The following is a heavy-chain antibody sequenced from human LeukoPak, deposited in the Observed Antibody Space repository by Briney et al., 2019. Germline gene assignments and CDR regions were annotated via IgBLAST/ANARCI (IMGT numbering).Heavy chain of an antibody. CDR1: GFTISNYA. D-gene: IGHD3-3*01. CDR2: TSGTGDSA. CDR3: ARTPLRFLARSSMGASYFDF. Sequence: GGSLRLSCAASGFTISNYAMSWVRQAPGEGLEWVSGTSGTGDSANYADSVKGRFTISRDDSENTLYLQLNNLRAEDTAVYYCARTPLRFLARSSMGASYFDFWGRGTLVTVSS. J-gene: IGHJ4*02. V-gene: IGHV3-23*01.